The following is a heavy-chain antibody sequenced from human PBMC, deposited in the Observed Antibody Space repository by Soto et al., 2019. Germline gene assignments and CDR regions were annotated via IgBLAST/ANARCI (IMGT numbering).Heavy chain of an antibody. V-gene: IGHV3-30-3*01. J-gene: IGHJ4*02. Sequence: GGSLRLSCAASGFTFSSYAMHWVRQAPGKGLEWVAVISYDGSNKYYADSVKGRFTISRDNSKTSLYLQMNSLRAEDTAVYYCARDSGSGYGGFDYWGQGTLVTVSS. CDR3: ARDSGSGYGGFDY. D-gene: IGHD3-22*01. CDR1: GFTFSSYA. CDR2: ISYDGSNK.